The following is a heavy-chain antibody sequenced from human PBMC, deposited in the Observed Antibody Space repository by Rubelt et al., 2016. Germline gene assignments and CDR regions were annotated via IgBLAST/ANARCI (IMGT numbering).Heavy chain of an antibody. D-gene: IGHD4-23*01. Sequence: EVQLLESGGGLVQPGGSLRLSCAASGFTFSSYAMSWVRQAPGKGLEWVSAISGSGGSPFYADSVKGRFTISRDNSQGTRYLQMNSLRAEDTAIDYCAKDLRWGFDYWGQGTLVTVSS. CDR1: GFTFSSYA. V-gene: IGHV3-23*01. CDR2: ISGSGGSP. CDR3: AKDLRWGFDY. J-gene: IGHJ4*02.